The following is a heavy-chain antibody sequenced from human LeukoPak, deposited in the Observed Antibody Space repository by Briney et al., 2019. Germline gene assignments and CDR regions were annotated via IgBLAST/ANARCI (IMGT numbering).Heavy chain of an antibody. CDR1: GGSISSSSYY. V-gene: IGHV4-39*07. Sequence: SETLSLTSTVSGGSISSSSYYWGWIRQPPGKGLEWIGSIYYSGSTYYNPSLKSRVTISVDTSKNQFSLKLSSVTAADTAVYYCARVLCGGGSCLFDYWGQGTLVTVSS. J-gene: IGHJ4*02. CDR2: IYYSGST. CDR3: ARVLCGGGSCLFDY. D-gene: IGHD2-15*01.